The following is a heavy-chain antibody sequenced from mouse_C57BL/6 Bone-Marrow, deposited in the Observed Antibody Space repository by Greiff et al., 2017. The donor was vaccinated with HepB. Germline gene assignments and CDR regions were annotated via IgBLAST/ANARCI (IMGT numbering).Heavy chain of an antibody. Sequence: VQLQQSGAELARPGASVKMSCKASGYTFTSYTMHWVKQRPGQGLEWIGYINPSSGYTKYNQKFKDKATLTADKSSSTAYMQLRSLTSEDSAVYYCARSLYYYYFDYWGQGTTLTVSS. CDR3: ARSLYYYYFDY. CDR1: GYTFTSYT. CDR2: INPSSGYT. V-gene: IGHV1-4*01. D-gene: IGHD1-1*01. J-gene: IGHJ2*01.